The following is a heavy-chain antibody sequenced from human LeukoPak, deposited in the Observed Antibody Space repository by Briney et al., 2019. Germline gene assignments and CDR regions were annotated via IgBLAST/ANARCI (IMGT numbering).Heavy chain of an antibody. J-gene: IGHJ4*02. V-gene: IGHV3-30*02. CDR1: GFTFSSYG. CDR2: IRYDGSNK. CDR3: ARDSPHIVVVTAIPFLDY. D-gene: IGHD2-21*02. Sequence: GGSLRLSCAASGFTFSSYGMHWVRQAPGKGLEWVAFIRYDGSNKYYADSVKGRFTISRDNSKNTLYLQMSSLRAEDTAVYYCARDSPHIVVVTAIPFLDYWGQGTLVTVSS.